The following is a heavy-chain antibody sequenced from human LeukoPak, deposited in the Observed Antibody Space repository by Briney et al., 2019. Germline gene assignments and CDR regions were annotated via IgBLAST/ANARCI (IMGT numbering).Heavy chain of an antibody. D-gene: IGHD3-16*01. CDR1: GGSISSSSYY. CDR3: ARAKGGRYYFDY. Sequence: ASETLSLTCTVSGGSISSSSYYWGWIRQPPGKGLEWIGYIYYSGSTNYNPSLKSRVTISVDTSKNQFSLKLSSVTAADTAVYYCARAKGGRYYFDYWGQGTLVTVSS. J-gene: IGHJ4*02. CDR2: IYYSGST. V-gene: IGHV4-61*05.